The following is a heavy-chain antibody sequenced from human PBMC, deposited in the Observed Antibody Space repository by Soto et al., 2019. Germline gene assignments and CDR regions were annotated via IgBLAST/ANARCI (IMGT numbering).Heavy chain of an antibody. CDR2: IYRDDDE. D-gene: IGHD2-8*01. V-gene: IGHV2-5*02. J-gene: IGHJ4*02. CDR1: GFSLSTSGVG. CDR3: AHSGKYGAVDY. Sequence: QITVKESGPTLVNPTQTLTLTCTFSGFSLSTSGVGVGWIRQPPGKALEWLGIIYRDDDERYSPSLKSRLTITKDTSKNQVVLTMTNMDPVDTATYFCAHSGKYGAVDYWGQGSLVAVSS.